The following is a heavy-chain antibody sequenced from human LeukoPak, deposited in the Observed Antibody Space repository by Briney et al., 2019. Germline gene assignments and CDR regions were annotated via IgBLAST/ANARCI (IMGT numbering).Heavy chain of an antibody. D-gene: IGHD3-22*01. J-gene: IGHJ4*02. CDR1: GGSFSDYY. V-gene: IGHV4-59*10. Sequence: SETLSLTCAVYGGSFSDYYWSWIRQPAGKGLESIGHISTSGSTNYNPSLKSRVTMSVDTSKNQFSLKLSSVTAADTAVYYCARVRYSDSSVLTRKRSYYFDYWGQGTLVTVSS. CDR2: ISTSGST. CDR3: ARVRYSDSSVLTRKRSYYFDY.